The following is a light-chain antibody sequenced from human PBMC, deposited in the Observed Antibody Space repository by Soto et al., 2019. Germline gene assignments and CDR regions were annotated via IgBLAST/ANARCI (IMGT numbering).Light chain of an antibody. Sequence: EIGLTQSPATLSLSPGERATLSCRASQSVSSYLASYQQKPGQAPRLLIYDASNRATGIPARFSGSGSGTDFTLTISSLEPEDFAVYYCQQRSNWPLTFGGGTKVEIK. J-gene: IGKJ4*01. V-gene: IGKV3-11*01. CDR3: QQRSNWPLT. CDR1: QSVSSY. CDR2: DAS.